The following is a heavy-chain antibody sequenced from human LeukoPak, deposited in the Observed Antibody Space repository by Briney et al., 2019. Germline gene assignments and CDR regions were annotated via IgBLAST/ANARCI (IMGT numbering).Heavy chain of an antibody. CDR1: GFTFSNAW. CDR2: IKSKTDGGTT. V-gene: IGHV3-15*01. D-gene: IGHD2-15*01. CDR3: SASCSGGICYSVSIDY. Sequence: GGSLRLSCAASGFTFSNAWMSWVRQAPGKGLEWVGRIKSKTDGGTTDYAAPVKGRFTISRDDSKNTLYLQMNSLKTEDTAVYYCSASCSGGICYSVSIDYWGQGTLVTVSS. J-gene: IGHJ4*01.